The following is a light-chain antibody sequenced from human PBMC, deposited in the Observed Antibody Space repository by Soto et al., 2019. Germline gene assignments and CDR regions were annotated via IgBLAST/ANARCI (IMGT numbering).Light chain of an antibody. CDR3: QSYDSSLNV. J-gene: IGLJ1*01. V-gene: IGLV1-40*01. CDR2: GNS. CDR1: SSNIGAGYD. Sequence: QSVLTQPPSVSGAPGQRVTISCTGSSSNIGAGYDVHWYQQPPGTAPKLLIYGNSNRPSGVPDRFSGSKSGTSASLAITGLQAEDEADYYCQSYDSSLNVFGTGTKLTVL.